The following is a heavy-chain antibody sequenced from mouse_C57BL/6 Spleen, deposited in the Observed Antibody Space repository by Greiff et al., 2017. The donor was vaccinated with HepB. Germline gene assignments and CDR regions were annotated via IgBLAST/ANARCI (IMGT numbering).Heavy chain of an antibody. V-gene: IGHV1-4*01. D-gene: IGHD1-1*01. CDR2: INPSSGYT. CDR3: ARWSYYGSLDY. Sequence: VQLQQSGAELARPGASVKMSCKASGYTFTSYTMHWVKQRPGQGLEWIGYINPSSGYTKYNQKFKDKATLTADKSSSTAYMQLSSLTSEDSAVYYCARWSYYGSLDYWGQGTTLTVSS. J-gene: IGHJ2*01. CDR1: GYTFTSYT.